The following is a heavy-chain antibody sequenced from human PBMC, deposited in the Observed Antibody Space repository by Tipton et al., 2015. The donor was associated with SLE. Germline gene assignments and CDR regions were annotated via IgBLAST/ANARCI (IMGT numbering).Heavy chain of an antibody. V-gene: IGHV4-34*01. J-gene: IGHJ1*01. CDR2: INHSGST. CDR3: ARVWYDAAGSYYFQH. Sequence: TLSLTCTVSGGSISSYYWSWIRQPPGKGLEWIGEINHSGSTNYNPSLKSRVTISVDTSKNQFSLKLSSVTAADTAVYYCARVWYDAAGSYYFQHWGQGTLVTVSS. CDR1: GGSISSYY. D-gene: IGHD6-13*01.